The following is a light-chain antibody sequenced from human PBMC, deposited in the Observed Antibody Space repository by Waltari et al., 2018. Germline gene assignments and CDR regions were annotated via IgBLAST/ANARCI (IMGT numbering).Light chain of an antibody. CDR3: QKYNAAPWT. Sequence: DFQMTQSPSSLSASVGDRVTITCRASQGITNYLAWYQQRPGKVPKLLIYAASTLQSGVPSRFSGSGSGTDFTLTISSPQPEDVATYYCQKYNAAPWTFGQGTKVEI. V-gene: IGKV1-27*01. CDR1: QGITNY. CDR2: AAS. J-gene: IGKJ1*01.